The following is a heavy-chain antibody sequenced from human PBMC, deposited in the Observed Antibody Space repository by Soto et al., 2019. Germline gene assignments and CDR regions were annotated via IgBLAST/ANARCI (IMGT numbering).Heavy chain of an antibody. CDR2: IYPGDSDT. D-gene: IGHD2-2*01. Sequence: GESLKISCKGSCYSLTSYWIGWVRQMPGKGLEWMGIIYPGDSDTRYSPSFQGQVTISADKSISTAYLQWSSLKASDTAMYYCARLCTSCREYFQHWGQGTLVTVSS. CDR3: ARLCTSCREYFQH. CDR1: CYSLTSYW. J-gene: IGHJ1*01. V-gene: IGHV5-51*01.